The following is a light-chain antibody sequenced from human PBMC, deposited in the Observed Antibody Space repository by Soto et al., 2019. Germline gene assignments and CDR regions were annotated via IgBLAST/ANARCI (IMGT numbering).Light chain of an antibody. CDR2: DAS. CDR3: QQYNSYWT. CDR1: QSISNW. J-gene: IGKJ1*01. Sequence: IQVDHKRSAVPPAVEERGTMTCRASQSISNWLAWYQQKPGKAPKILIYDASSLESGVPSRFSGSGSGTEFTLTISSLQPDDFATYYCQQYNSYWTFGQGTKVDIK. V-gene: IGKV1-5*01.